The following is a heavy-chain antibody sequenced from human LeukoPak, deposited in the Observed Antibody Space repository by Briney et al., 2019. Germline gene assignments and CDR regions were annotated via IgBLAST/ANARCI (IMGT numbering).Heavy chain of an antibody. D-gene: IGHD6-13*01. CDR3: ARVEAAAGTMYAFDI. CDR1: GSTVSSNY. Sequence: GGSLRLSCAASGSTVSSNYMSWVRQAPGKGLEWVSVIYSGGSTYYADSVKGRFTISRGNSKNTLYLQMNSLRAEDTAVYYCARVEAAAGTMYAFDIWGQGTMVTVSS. CDR2: IYSGGST. J-gene: IGHJ3*02. V-gene: IGHV3-66*01.